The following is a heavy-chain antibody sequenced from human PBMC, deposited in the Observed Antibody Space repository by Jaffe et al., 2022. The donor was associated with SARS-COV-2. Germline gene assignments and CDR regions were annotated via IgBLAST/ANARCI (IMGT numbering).Heavy chain of an antibody. CDR2: IWYDGSNK. Sequence: QVQLVESGGGVVQPGRSLRLSCAASGFTFSSYGMHWVRQAPGKGLEWVAVIWYDGSNKYYADSVKGRFTISRDNSKNTLYLQMNSLRAEDTAVYYCARDGRGGGYSGYDYLFSPEPLGSLDYWGQGTLVTVSS. CDR1: GFTFSSYG. V-gene: IGHV3-33*01. J-gene: IGHJ4*02. D-gene: IGHD5-12*01. CDR3: ARDGRGGGYSGYDYLFSPEPLGSLDY.